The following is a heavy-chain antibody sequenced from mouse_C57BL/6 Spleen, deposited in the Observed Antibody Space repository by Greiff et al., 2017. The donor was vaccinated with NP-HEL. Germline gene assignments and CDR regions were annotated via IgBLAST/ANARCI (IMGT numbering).Heavy chain of an antibody. V-gene: IGHV1-53*01. Sequence: QVHVKQSGTELVKPGASVKLSCKASGYTFTSYWMHWVKQRPGQGLEWIGNINPSNGGTNYNEKFKSKATLTVDKSSSTAYMQLSSLTSEDSAVYYCARSWEGYFDYWGQGTTLTVSS. CDR3: ARSWEGYFDY. J-gene: IGHJ2*01. CDR1: GYTFTSYW. D-gene: IGHD4-1*01. CDR2: INPSNGGT.